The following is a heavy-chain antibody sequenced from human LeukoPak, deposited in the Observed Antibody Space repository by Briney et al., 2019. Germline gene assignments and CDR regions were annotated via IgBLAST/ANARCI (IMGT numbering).Heavy chain of an antibody. CDR1: GFTFSSYA. J-gene: IGHJ4*02. Sequence: PGGSLRLSCAASGFTFSSYAMSWVRQAPGKGLEWVSAISGSGGSTYYADSVKGRFTISRDNSKNTLYLQMNSLRAEDTAVYYCAKDRDITIFGVVIIPGDYWGQGTLVTVSS. CDR2: ISGSGGST. D-gene: IGHD3-3*01. V-gene: IGHV3-23*01. CDR3: AKDRDITIFGVVIIPGDY.